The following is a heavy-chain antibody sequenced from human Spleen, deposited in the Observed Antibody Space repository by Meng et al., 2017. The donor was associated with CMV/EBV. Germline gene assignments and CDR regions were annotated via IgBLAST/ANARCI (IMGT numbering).Heavy chain of an antibody. Sequence: ETLSLTCTVSGGSINYYHWSWVRQPPGKGLEWLSVIYTSGATYYADSLEGRFTISRDNNENTVFLQMNSLRVEDMAVYYCAGGSRAPYYFDSWGQGTLVTVSS. CDR2: IYTSGAT. V-gene: IGHV3-53*03. J-gene: IGHJ4*02. CDR3: AGGSRAPYYFDS. CDR1: GGSINYYH.